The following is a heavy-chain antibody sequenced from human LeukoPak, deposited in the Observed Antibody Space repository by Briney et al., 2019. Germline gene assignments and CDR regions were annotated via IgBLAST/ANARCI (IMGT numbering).Heavy chain of an antibody. CDR2: VYYSGST. CDR1: GGSISSYY. V-gene: IGHV4-59*01. J-gene: IGHJ4*02. Sequence: SETPSLTCTVSGGSISSYYWSWIRQPPGKGLEWIGYVYYSGSTNYNPSLKSRVTISVDTSKNQFSLKLTSVTAADTAVYYCARGDSGSFSQFDCWGQGTLVTVSS. CDR3: ARGDSGSFSQFDC. D-gene: IGHD1-26*01.